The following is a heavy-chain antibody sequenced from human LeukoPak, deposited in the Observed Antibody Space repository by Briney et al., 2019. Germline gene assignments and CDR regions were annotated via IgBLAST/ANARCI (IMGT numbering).Heavy chain of an antibody. V-gene: IGHV3-23*01. CDR1: GFTVSSNY. CDR3: ARVPNYHYYMDV. J-gene: IGHJ6*03. CDR2: TTGSGDST. Sequence: GGSLRLSCAASGFTVSSNYMSWVRQAPGKGLEWVSTTTGSGDSTNYADSVKGRFTITRDNSKNTLYLQMNSLRAEDTAVYYCARVPNYHYYMDVWGKGTTVTVSS.